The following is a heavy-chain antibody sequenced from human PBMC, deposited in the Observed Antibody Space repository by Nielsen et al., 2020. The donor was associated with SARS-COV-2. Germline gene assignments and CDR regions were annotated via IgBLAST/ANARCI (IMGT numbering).Heavy chain of an antibody. CDR1: GYTFTSYA. V-gene: IGHV1-69*13. D-gene: IGHD5-24*01. CDR3: ARREMATMSIDY. J-gene: IGHJ4*02. Sequence: SVKVSCKASGYTFTSYAMNWVRQAPGQGLEWMGGIIPIFGTANYAQKFQGRVTITADESTSTAYMELSSLRSEDTAVYYCARREMATMSIDYWGQGTLVTVSS. CDR2: IIPIFGTA.